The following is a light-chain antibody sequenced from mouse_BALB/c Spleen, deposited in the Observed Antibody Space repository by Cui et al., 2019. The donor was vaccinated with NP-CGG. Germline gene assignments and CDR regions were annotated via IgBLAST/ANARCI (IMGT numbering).Light chain of an antibody. CDR1: TGAVTTSNY. Sequence: AVVTQESVLTTSPGETVTLTCRSKTGAVTTSNYANWVQEKPDHVFTGLIGGTNNRAPGVPARFSGSLIGDKAALTITGAQTEDEAIYFCALWYSNHWVFGGGTKLTVL. J-gene: IGLJ1*01. CDR2: GTN. CDR3: ALWYSNHWV. V-gene: IGLV1*01.